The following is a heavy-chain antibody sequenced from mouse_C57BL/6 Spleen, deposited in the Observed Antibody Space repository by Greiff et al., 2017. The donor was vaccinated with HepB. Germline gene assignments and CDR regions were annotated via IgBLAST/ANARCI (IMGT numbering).Heavy chain of an antibody. J-gene: IGHJ2*01. CDR1: GFTFSDAW. CDR3: TRPLYYGSSYYFDY. D-gene: IGHD1-1*01. CDR2: IRNKANNHAT. Sequence: EVKLMESGGGLVQPGGSMKLSCAASGFTFSDAWMDWVRQSPEKGLEWVAEIRNKANNHATYYAESVKGRFTISRDDSNSSVYLQMNSLRAEDTGIYYCTRPLYYGSSYYFDYWGQGTTLTVSS. V-gene: IGHV6-6*01.